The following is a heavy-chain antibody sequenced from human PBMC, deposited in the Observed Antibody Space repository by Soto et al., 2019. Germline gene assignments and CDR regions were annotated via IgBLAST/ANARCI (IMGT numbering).Heavy chain of an antibody. V-gene: IGHV3-23*01. J-gene: IGHJ4*02. CDR2: ISGTGSRT. D-gene: IGHD3-10*01. CDR1: GFPFINFA. CDR3: AKFGASGSYFQFAH. Sequence: PGWSLRLSCAASGFPFINFAMSWVRQSPGKGLEWVSAISGTGSRTWYADSVRGRFTVSRDNSKNTLYLQMNSLRDEDTAVYYWAKFGASGSYFQFAHWGPGTLVTVSS.